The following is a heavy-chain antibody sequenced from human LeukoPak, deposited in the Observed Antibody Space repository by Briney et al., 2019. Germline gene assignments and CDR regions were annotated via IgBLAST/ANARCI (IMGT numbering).Heavy chain of an antibody. V-gene: IGHV3-11*03. Sequence: PGGSLRLSCAASGFTFSDYYTSWIRQAPGKGLEWVSYISSSSSYTNYADSVKGRFTISRDNAKNSLYLQMNSLRAEDTAVYYCAAYSSGWYGGIYWGQGTLVTVSS. CDR2: ISSSSSYT. J-gene: IGHJ4*02. CDR3: AAYSSGWYGGIY. D-gene: IGHD6-19*01. CDR1: GFTFSDYY.